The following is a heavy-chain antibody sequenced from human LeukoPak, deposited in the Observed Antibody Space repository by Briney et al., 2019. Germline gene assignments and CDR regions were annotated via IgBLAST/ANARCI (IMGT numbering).Heavy chain of an antibody. V-gene: IGHV3-23*01. D-gene: IGHD3-10*02. CDR3: AKDLHYYVAMDV. J-gene: IGHJ6*02. CDR1: QFTFSRYG. Sequence: GGSLRLSCAASQFTFSRYGMNWVRQAPGQGLEWVSGISGSGGTTYYADSVKGRFTISRDNSKNTLYLQMNSLRAEDTALYYCAKDLHYYVAMDVWGQGTAVTVSS. CDR2: ISGSGGTT.